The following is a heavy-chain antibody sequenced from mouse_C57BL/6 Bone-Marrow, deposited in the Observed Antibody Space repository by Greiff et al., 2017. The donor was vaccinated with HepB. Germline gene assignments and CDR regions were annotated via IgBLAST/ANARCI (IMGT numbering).Heavy chain of an antibody. D-gene: IGHD2-5*01. Sequence: EVKLLESGGGLVQPKGSLKLSCAASGFSFNTYAMNWVRQAPGKGLEWVARIRSKSNNYATYYADSVKDRFTISRDDSESMLYLQMNNLKTEDTAMYYCVRQRSNYVSYFDYWGQGTTLTVSS. CDR1: GFSFNTYA. CDR2: IRSKSNNYAT. J-gene: IGHJ2*01. V-gene: IGHV10-1*01. CDR3: VRQRSNYVSYFDY.